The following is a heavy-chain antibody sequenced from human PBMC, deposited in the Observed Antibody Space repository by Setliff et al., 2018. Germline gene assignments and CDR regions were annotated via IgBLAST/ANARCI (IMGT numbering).Heavy chain of an antibody. Sequence: SETLSLTCNVSGGSISSDYWSWIRQPPGEALEWIGYFYHSASSNYNPSLKGRVTMSADTSKNQLYLSLTSVSVADTAMYYCARSHYYASGNSHYYYMDVWGKGTAVTVSS. CDR3: ARSHYYASGNSHYYYMDV. D-gene: IGHD3-10*01. J-gene: IGHJ6*03. V-gene: IGHV4-59*08. CDR1: GGSISSDY. CDR2: FYHSASS.